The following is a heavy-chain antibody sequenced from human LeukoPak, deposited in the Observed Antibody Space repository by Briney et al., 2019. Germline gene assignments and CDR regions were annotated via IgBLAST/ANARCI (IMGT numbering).Heavy chain of an antibody. V-gene: IGHV3-66*02. D-gene: IGHD2-21*02. CDR2: IYNDGRT. CDR3: ARGTVVTAPDY. J-gene: IGHJ4*02. CDR1: GFTVNNKY. Sequence: PGGSLRLSCAASGFTVNNKYMTWVRQAPGKGLEWVSLIYNDGRTYYADSVKGRFTISRDNSKNTLYLQMNSLRAEDTAVYYCARGTVVTAPDYWGQGTLVTVSS.